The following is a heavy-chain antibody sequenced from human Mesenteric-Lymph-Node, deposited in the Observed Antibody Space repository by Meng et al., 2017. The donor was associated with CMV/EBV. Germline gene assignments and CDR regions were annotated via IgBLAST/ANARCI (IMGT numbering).Heavy chain of an antibody. D-gene: IGHD3-3*01. V-gene: IGHV3-23*01. CDR3: AKDITDFGVAGRGMDV. Sequence: GESLKISCVASGFTFSKYPMSWVRQAPGKGLEWVSGISNSAYSTYHADSVNGRFTISRDNSKSTLYMEMNSLRAEDTAVYYCAKDITDFGVAGRGMDVWGQGITVTVSS. CDR2: ISNSAYST. CDR1: GFTFSKYP. J-gene: IGHJ6*02.